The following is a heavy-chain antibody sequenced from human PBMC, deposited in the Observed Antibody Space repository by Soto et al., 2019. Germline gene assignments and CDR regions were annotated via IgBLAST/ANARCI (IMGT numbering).Heavy chain of an antibody. CDR1: GFTFSSYS. D-gene: IGHD1-26*01. Sequence: EVQLVESGGGLVKPGGSLRLSCAASGFTFSSYSMNWVRQAPGKGLEWVSSISSSSSYIYYADSVKGRFTISRDNAKNSLYLQMNSLRAEDTAVYYCARDLPYSGSYSYYYYYGMDVWGQGTTVTVSS. J-gene: IGHJ6*02. V-gene: IGHV3-21*01. CDR3: ARDLPYSGSYSYYYYYGMDV. CDR2: ISSSSSYI.